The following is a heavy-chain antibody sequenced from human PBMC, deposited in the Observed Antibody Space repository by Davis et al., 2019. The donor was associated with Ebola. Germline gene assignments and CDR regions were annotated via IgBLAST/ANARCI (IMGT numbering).Heavy chain of an antibody. CDR2: ISSSSSYI. Sequence: GGSLRLSCAASGFTFSSYSMNWVRQAPGKGLEWVSSISSSSSYIYYADSVKGRFTISRDNSKNTLYLQMNSLRAEDTAVYYCARASGYSSGWHDYWGQGTLVTVSS. CDR1: GFTFSSYS. J-gene: IGHJ4*02. D-gene: IGHD6-19*01. V-gene: IGHV3-21*01. CDR3: ARASGYSSGWHDY.